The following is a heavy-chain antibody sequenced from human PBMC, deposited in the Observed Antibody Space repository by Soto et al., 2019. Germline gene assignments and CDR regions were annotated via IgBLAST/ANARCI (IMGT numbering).Heavy chain of an antibody. CDR3: ARHGFGSLHGLVDV. Sequence: QVQLQESGPGLVKPSETLSLTCTVSGGSITKYYCSWFRQPPGKGLEWIGYIQYNGYSAYNLSLKRRVTMSMDTSKTPFSLMLESVTATDTAVYYCARHGFGSLHGLVDVWGQGTTVIVSS. D-gene: IGHD3-10*01. V-gene: IGHV4-59*08. CDR1: GGSITKYY. CDR2: IQYNGYS. J-gene: IGHJ6*02.